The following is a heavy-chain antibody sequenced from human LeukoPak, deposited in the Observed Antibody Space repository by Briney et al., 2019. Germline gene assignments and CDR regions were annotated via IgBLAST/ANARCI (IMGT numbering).Heavy chain of an antibody. D-gene: IGHD6-19*01. V-gene: IGHV3-23*01. Sequence: PGGSLRLSCAASGFTFSSYAMSWVRQAPGKGLEWVSAISGSGGSTYYADSVKGRFTISRDNSKNTLYLQMNSLRAEDTAVYYCAKSEPFLIAVAGSFDYWGQGTLVTVSS. CDR1: GFTFSSYA. CDR2: ISGSGGST. CDR3: AKSEPFLIAVAGSFDY. J-gene: IGHJ4*02.